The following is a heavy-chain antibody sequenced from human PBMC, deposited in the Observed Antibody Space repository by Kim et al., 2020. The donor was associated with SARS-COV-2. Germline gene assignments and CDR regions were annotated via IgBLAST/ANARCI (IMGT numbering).Heavy chain of an antibody. Sequence: GGSLRLSCAASGFIFSNYGYHWVRQAPGRGLEWVAVITYDGNVKYYADSVKGRFTISRDNSKSTLFLQMNSLRPDDTAVYYCAKDGTGGMELIFSWYFDLWGRGTLVSVSS. D-gene: IGHD1-1*01. V-gene: IGHV3-30*18. CDR2: ITYDGNVK. J-gene: IGHJ2*01. CDR1: GFIFSNYG. CDR3: AKDGTGGMELIFSWYFDL.